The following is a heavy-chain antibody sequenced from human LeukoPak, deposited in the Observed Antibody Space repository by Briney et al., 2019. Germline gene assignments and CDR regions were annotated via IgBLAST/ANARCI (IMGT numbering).Heavy chain of an antibody. CDR1: GGSISSYY. Sequence: PSETLSLTCTVSGGSISSYYWSWIRQPPGKGLEWIGYIYYSGSTNYNPSLKSRVTISVDTSKNQFSLKLSSVTAADTAVYYCARDMIDGEKFDYWGQGTLVTVS. D-gene: IGHD2-21*01. J-gene: IGHJ4*02. CDR3: ARDMIDGEKFDY. CDR2: IYYSGST. V-gene: IGHV4-59*01.